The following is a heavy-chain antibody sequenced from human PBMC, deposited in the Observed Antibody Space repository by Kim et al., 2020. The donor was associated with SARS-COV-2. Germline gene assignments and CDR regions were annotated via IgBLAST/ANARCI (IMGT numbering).Heavy chain of an antibody. Sequence: GGSLRLSCAASGFTFSYAWMTWVRQAPGKGLEWGGHIKSKVDGGTTDYAAPGKGRFTISRDDSKNTLFLQMNHLKTEDTVVYYCTTDPLGYCSGTDFPIRAYYYYYYGMDLWGPGTTVTVSS. J-gene: IGHJ6*02. CDR2: IKSKVDGGTT. CDR1: GFTFSYAW. CDR3: TTDPLGYCSGTDFPIRAYYYYYYGMDL. D-gene: IGHD2-2*01. V-gene: IGHV3-15*01.